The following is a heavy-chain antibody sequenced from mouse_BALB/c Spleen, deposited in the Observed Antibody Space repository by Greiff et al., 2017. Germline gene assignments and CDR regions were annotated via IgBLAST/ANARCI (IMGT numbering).Heavy chain of an antibody. Sequence: QVQLQQPGAELVKPGASVKMSCKASGYTFTSYWMHWVKQRPGQGLEWIGVIDPSDSYTSYNQKFKGKATLTVDTSSSTAYMQLSSLTSEDSAVYYCTRDHYYGSRTSYFDVWGAGTTVTVSS. J-gene: IGHJ1*01. CDR3: TRDHYYGSRTSYFDV. V-gene: IGHV1S127*01. CDR1: GYTFTSYW. D-gene: IGHD1-1*01. CDR2: IDPSDSYT.